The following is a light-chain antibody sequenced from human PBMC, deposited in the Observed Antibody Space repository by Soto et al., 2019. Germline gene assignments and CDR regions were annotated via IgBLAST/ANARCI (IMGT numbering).Light chain of an antibody. Sequence: EIVLTQSPGTLSLSPGERATLSCTASQSVSSSDLAWHQQKPGQAPRFLIYGASGRATGVPDRFSGSRPGTNFTLTISRLEPEDFAVYYCRHFGSSPPVYTFGQGTKLEIK. J-gene: IGKJ2*01. CDR1: QSVSSSD. CDR2: GAS. V-gene: IGKV3-20*01. CDR3: RHFGSSPPVYT.